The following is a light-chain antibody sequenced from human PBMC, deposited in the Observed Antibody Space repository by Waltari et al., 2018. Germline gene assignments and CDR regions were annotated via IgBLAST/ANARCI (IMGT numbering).Light chain of an antibody. J-gene: IGLJ2*01. CDR3: SSYTPTSILV. V-gene: IGLV2-14*03. CDR1: SSDVGSYNY. CDR2: DVP. Sequence: QSALTQPASVSGSPGQSLTLSCSGTSSDVGSYNYVSWYQHHPGTPPKLLVYDVPQRPYGVYGRFSGAQSGNPASLTISGLQPEDEADYFCSSYTPTSILVFGGGTKLTV.